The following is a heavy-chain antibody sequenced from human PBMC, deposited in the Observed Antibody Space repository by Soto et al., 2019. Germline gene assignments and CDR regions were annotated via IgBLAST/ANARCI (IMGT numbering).Heavy chain of an antibody. D-gene: IGHD6-13*01. J-gene: IGHJ3*02. CDR1: GDSFARYY. CDR3: ARVGKTSSNDAFDI. V-gene: IGHV4-59*01. Sequence: SGTQSLTCAVSGDSFARYYRSYIRQPPGKGLEWIGYIYSSGSANYNPSLKSRVTLSIDTSKNQISLTLNSVTAADTAVYFCARVGKTSSNDAFDIWGQGTRVTV. CDR2: IYSSGSA.